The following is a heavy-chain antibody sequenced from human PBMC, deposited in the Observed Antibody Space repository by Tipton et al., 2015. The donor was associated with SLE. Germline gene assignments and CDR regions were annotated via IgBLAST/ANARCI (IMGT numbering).Heavy chain of an antibody. CDR2: INSDGSST. Sequence: SLRLSCAASGFTFSSYWMHWVRQAPGKGLVWVSRINSDGSSTSYADSVKGRFTISRDNAKNTLYLQMNSLRAEDTAVYYCARDEIAVAGTFDYWGQGTLVTVSS. CDR1: GFTFSSYW. J-gene: IGHJ4*02. D-gene: IGHD6-19*01. CDR3: ARDEIAVAGTFDY. V-gene: IGHV3-74*01.